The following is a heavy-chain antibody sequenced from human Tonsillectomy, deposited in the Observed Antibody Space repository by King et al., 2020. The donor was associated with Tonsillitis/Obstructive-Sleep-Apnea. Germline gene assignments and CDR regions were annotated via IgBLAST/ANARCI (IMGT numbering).Heavy chain of an antibody. Sequence: VQLVESGGGLVQPGRSLRLSCTGSGFTFGDYGMSWVRQAPGKGLEWVGFIRNRAHRGTTEYAASVKGRFTISRDDSKSIAYLQMNSLETEDTAVYYCNRGDYYDSNNYYYFCFDYWGQGALVTVSS. CDR1: GFTFGDYG. V-gene: IGHV3-49*04. J-gene: IGHJ4*02. D-gene: IGHD3-22*01. CDR2: IRNRAHRGTT. CDR3: NRGDYYDSNNYYYFCFDY.